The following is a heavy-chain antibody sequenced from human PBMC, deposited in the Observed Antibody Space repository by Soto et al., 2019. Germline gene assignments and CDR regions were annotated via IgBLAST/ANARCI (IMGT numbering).Heavy chain of an antibody. D-gene: IGHD3-10*01. V-gene: IGHV3-11*01. J-gene: IGHJ4*02. CDR1: GFTFTDHY. CDR3: ARDIRGAN. Sequence: QVQLVESGGGLVKPGGSLRLSCTASGFTFTDHYMTWIRQAPGKGLEWVSYINSGGGNIYYADSVRGRFTISRDNAKNSLHLQMGSLRAEETAIYYCARDIRGANWDQGTLVIVSS. CDR2: INSGGGNI.